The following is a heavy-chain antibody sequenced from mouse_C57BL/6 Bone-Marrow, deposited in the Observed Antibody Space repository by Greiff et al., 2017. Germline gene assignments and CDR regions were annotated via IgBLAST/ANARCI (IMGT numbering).Heavy chain of an antibody. CDR2: IDPSDSYT. J-gene: IGHJ3*01. Sequence: QVQLQQPGAELVKPGASVKLSCKASGYTFTSYWMQWVKQRPGQGLEWIGKIDPSDSYTNYNQKFKGKATLTVDTSSSTAYMQLSSLTSEDAAVYYCTREYYGPWAQGTLVTVSA. CDR3: TREYYGP. D-gene: IGHD1-2*01. CDR1: GYTFTSYW. V-gene: IGHV1-50*01.